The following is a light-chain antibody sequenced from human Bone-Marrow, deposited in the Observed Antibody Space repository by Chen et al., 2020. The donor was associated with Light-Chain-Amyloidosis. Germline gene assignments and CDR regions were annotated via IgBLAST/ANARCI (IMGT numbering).Light chain of an antibody. J-gene: IGKJ2*03. CDR3: QNYDSSSSYS. CDR2: KAS. CDR1: QSIRSW. V-gene: IGKV1-5*03. Sequence: DIQMTQPPSTLSPSVGDKVTFTCPSRQSIRSWLAWYQQPPGEAPKVMIYKASILESGVPSRFSGSGSGTEFTLTITSLQREDVATDHCQNYDSSSSYSVGQGTKLEIK.